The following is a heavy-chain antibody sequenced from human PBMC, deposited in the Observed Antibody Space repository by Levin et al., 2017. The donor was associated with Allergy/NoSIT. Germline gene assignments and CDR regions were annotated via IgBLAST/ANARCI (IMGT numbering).Heavy chain of an antibody. CDR2: ISGSGGST. D-gene: IGHD2-15*01. Sequence: GESLKISCAASGFTFSSYAMSWVRQAPGKGLEWVSAISGSGGSTYYADSVKGRFTISRDNSKNTLYLQMNSLRAEDTALYYCAKNVRRNVVVVAATRVRAFDIWGQGTMVTVSS. V-gene: IGHV3-23*01. CDR3: AKNVRRNVVVVAATRVRAFDI. J-gene: IGHJ3*02. CDR1: GFTFSSYA.